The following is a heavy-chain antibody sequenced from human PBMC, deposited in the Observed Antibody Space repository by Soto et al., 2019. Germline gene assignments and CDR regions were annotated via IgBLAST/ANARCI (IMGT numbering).Heavy chain of an antibody. D-gene: IGHD3-10*01. Sequence: ASVKVSCKASGYTFTSYDINWVRQATGQGLEWMGWMNPNSGNTGYAQKFQGRVTMTRNTSISTACMELSSLRSEDTAVYYCARVYYGSGGPSGGMDVWGQGTTVTVSS. CDR3: ARVYYGSGGPSGGMDV. CDR1: GYTFTSYD. CDR2: MNPNSGNT. V-gene: IGHV1-8*01. J-gene: IGHJ6*02.